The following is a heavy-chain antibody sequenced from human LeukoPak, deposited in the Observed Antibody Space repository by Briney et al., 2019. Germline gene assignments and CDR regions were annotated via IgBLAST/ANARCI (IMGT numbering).Heavy chain of an antibody. CDR3: AKDVITVTQTYNWFDP. Sequence: GGSLRLSCAASGFTFSSYAMSWVRLAPGKGLEWVSAISGSGGSTYYADSVKGRFTISRDNSKNTLYLQMNSLRAEDTAVYYCAKDVITVTQTYNWFDPWGQGTLVTVSS. CDR1: GFTFSSYA. D-gene: IGHD4-17*01. V-gene: IGHV3-23*01. CDR2: ISGSGGST. J-gene: IGHJ5*02.